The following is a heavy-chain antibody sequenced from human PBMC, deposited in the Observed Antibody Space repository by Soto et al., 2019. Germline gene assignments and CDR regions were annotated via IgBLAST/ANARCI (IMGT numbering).Heavy chain of an antibody. D-gene: IGHD3-22*01. V-gene: IGHV1-18*04. CDR2: ISAYNGNT. CDR3: ERQKYYYHTSGYCMPDY. J-gene: IGHJ4*02. Sequence: AASVKVSCKASGYTFTSYGISWVRQAPEQGLEWMGWISAYNGNTNYPQKFQGRVTMTTDISTSTAYMELRSLRSDDTAVYYCERQKYYYHTSGYCMPDYWGQGTQVTVSS. CDR1: GYTFTSYG.